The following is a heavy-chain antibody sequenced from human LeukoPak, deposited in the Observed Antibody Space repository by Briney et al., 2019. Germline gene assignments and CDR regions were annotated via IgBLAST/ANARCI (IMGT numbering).Heavy chain of an antibody. CDR1: GFTFSGYS. D-gene: IGHD5-24*01. J-gene: IGHJ6*02. V-gene: IGHV3-21*06. CDR3: ARDRAVKARIGGMDV. CDR2: ISESSSHT. Sequence: GGSLRLSCEASGFTFSGYSMNWVRQAPGKGLEWVSYISESSSHTYNADSVKGRFTISRDNAKNSLYLQMNSLRVEDTGIYYCARDRAVKARIGGMDVLGQGTTVIVSS.